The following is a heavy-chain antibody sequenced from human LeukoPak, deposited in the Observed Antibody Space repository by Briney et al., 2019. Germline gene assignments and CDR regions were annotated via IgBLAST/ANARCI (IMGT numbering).Heavy chain of an antibody. CDR3: AKDPLGLELRYNWFED. CDR1: GFTFSSYA. Sequence: AGSLTLSCAASGFTFSSYAKNWICQGPRKGLERVSAISGSGGSTYYADSLKGRFTISRDNSKNTLYLQMNSLRAKDTAVYYCAKDPLGLELRYNWFEDWGQGTLVTVSS. J-gene: IGHJ5*02. D-gene: IGHD1-7*01. V-gene: IGHV3-23*01. CDR2: ISGSGGST.